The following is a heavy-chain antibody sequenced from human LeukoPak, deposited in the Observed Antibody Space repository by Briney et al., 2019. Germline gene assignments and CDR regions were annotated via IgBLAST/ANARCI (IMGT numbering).Heavy chain of an antibody. CDR2: ISAYNGNT. CDR1: GYTFTSYG. J-gene: IGHJ6*02. V-gene: IGHV1-18*01. Sequence: ASVKVSCKASGYTFTSYGISWVRQARGQGLEWMGWISAYNGNTNYAQKLQGRVTMTTDTSTSTAYMELRSLRSDDTAVYHCASHSPEGGLTDYYYYGMDVWGQGTTVTVSS. CDR3: ASHSPEGGLTDYYYYGMDV. D-gene: IGHD2-21*02.